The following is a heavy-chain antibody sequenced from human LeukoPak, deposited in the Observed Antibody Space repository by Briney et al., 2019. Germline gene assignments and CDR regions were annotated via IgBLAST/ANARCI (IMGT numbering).Heavy chain of an antibody. V-gene: IGHV3-74*01. CDR2: INSDGSST. Sequence: GGSLRLSCAVSGFTFSSYWMHWVRQAPGKGLVWVSRINSDGSSTSYADSVKGRFTISRDNAKNTLYLQMNSLRAEDTAVYYCARNLYGSLFDYWGQGTLVTVSS. D-gene: IGHD2-15*01. J-gene: IGHJ4*02. CDR3: ARNLYGSLFDY. CDR1: GFTFSSYW.